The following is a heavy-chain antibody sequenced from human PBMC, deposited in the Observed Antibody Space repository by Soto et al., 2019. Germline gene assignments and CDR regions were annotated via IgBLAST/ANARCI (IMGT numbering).Heavy chain of an antibody. CDR2: TRNKANSYTT. CDR1: GFIFSDHY. J-gene: IGHJ5*02. Sequence: EVQLVESGGGLVQPGGSLTLSCAATGFIFSDHYMDWVRQAPGKGLEWVGRTRNKANSYTTEYAASVKGRFTISRDDSKNSLYLQMNSLKTEDTAVYYCARGSGSYLMWFDPWGQGTLVTVSS. CDR3: ARGSGSYLMWFDP. V-gene: IGHV3-72*01. D-gene: IGHD1-26*01.